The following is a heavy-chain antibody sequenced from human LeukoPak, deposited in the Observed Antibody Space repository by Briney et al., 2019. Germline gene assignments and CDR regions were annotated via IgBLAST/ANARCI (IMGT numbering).Heavy chain of an antibody. V-gene: IGHV4-30-4*08. D-gene: IGHD5-12*01. CDR2: IYYSGST. Sequence: SETLSLTCTISRGSISTYYWSWIRQPPGKGLEWIGYIYYSGSTYYNPSLKSRVTISVDTSKNQFSLKLSSVTAADTAVYYCARLGIVATVVDYWGQGTLVTVSS. J-gene: IGHJ4*02. CDR3: ARLGIVATVVDY. CDR1: RGSISTYY.